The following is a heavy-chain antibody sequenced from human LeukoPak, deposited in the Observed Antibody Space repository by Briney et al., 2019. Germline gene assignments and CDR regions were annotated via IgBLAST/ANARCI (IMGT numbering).Heavy chain of an antibody. V-gene: IGHV1-46*01. CDR2: INPSGGST. J-gene: IGHJ4*02. CDR3: ERARVGHRLVFGYPFHY. CDR1: GYTFTSYY. D-gene: IGHD6-19*01. Sequence: ASVKVSCKASGYTFTSYYMHWVRQAPGQGLEWMGIINPSGGSTSYAQKFQGRVTMTRDTSTSTVYMELSSLRSEDTAVYYCERARVGHRLVFGYPFHYWGQATLLTVSS.